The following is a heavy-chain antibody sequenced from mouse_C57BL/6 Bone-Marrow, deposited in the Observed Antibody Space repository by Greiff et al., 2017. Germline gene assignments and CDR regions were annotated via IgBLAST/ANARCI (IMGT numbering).Heavy chain of an antibody. J-gene: IGHJ3*01. D-gene: IGHD2-4*01. CDR2: ISYDGSN. CDR1: GYSITSGYY. CDR3: ARGNFLYDYVVGWFAY. Sequence: EVQLVESGPGLVKPSQSLSLTCSVTGYSITSGYYWNWIRQFPGNKLEWMGYISYDGSNNYNPSLKNRIPLTRDTSRNPFFLKLNSVTTEDTATYYWARGNFLYDYVVGWFAYWGQGTLVTVSA. V-gene: IGHV3-6*01.